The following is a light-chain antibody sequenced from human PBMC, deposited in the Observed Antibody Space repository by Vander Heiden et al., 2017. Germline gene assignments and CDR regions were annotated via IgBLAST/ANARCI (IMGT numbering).Light chain of an antibody. J-gene: IGKJ4*01. CDR2: GAS. V-gene: IGKV1-5*03. CDR3: QRYDTYSQT. Sequence: DIQMPQSPSTLSASVGDRVTITCRATQSISTWLAWYQQKPGEAPKLLIHGASSLEIGVPSRFSGSGSGTEFTLTINSLQPDDSATYYCQRYDTYSQTFGGGTKVEIK. CDR1: QSISTW.